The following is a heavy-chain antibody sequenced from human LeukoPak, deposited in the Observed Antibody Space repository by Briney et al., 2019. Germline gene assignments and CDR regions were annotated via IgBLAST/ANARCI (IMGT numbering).Heavy chain of an antibody. CDR2: IKQDGSEK. Sequence: GGSLRLSCAASGFTFSSYWMSWVRQAPGKGLEWVANIKQDGSEKYYVDSVKGRFTISRDNAKNSLYLQMNSLRAEDTAVYYCARAGGYSYGYGGYFDYWGQGTLVTVSS. D-gene: IGHD5-18*01. J-gene: IGHJ4*02. V-gene: IGHV3-7*01. CDR1: GFTFSSYW. CDR3: ARAGGYSYGYGGYFDY.